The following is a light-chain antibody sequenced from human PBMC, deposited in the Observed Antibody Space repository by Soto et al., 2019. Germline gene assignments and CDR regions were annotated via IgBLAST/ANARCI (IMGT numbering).Light chain of an antibody. CDR2: GAS. V-gene: IGKV3-20*01. CDR1: QSISSSY. CDR3: QQYVDSPRT. Sequence: EIVVTKSAGTLSLSPGARATLSCRTSQSISSSYLTWYQQKRGQAPRLLLHGASSRASGIPDRFSGSGSGTDFTLTLSSLEPEDCAVYYCQQYVDSPRTFGGGTKVDIK. J-gene: IGKJ4*02.